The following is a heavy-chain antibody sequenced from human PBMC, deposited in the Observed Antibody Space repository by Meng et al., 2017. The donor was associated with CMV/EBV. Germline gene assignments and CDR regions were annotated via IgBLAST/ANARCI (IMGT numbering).Heavy chain of an antibody. Sequence: SVKVSCKASGGTFSSYAISWVRQAPGQGLEWMGGIIPILGIANYAQKFQGRVTITADKSTGTAYMELSSLRSEDTAVYYCARVPNITIWDYYYGMDVWGQGTTVTVSS. V-gene: IGHV1-69*10. CDR3: ARVPNITIWDYYYGMDV. D-gene: IGHD3-3*01. CDR2: IIPILGIA. J-gene: IGHJ6*02. CDR1: GGTFSSYA.